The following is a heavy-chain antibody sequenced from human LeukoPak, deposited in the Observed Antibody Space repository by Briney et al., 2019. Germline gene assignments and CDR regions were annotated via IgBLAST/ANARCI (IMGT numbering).Heavy chain of an antibody. CDR2: ISGSGGTT. Sequence: QSGGSLRLSCAASGFTFSSLAMSWVRQAPGKGLEWVSAISGSGGTTYYADSVKGRFTISRDNSKNTLYLQMNSLRAEDTALYYCPKDLSSRGSSEYWGQGTLVTVSS. CDR3: PKDLSSRGSSEY. J-gene: IGHJ4*02. V-gene: IGHV3-23*01. CDR1: GFTFSSLA. D-gene: IGHD1-26*01.